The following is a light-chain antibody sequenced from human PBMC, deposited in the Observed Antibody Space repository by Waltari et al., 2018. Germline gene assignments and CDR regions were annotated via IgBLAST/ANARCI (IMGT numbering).Light chain of an antibody. CDR2: AAS. Sequence: RATLSGRASQSISRYLAWYQQKPGQAPRLLIYAASSRATGIPDRFSGSGSGTDFSLTISRLEPEDFAVYYCQNHERLPAMFGQGTKVEIK. V-gene: IGKV3-20*01. CDR1: QSISRY. CDR3: QNHERLPAM. J-gene: IGKJ1*01.